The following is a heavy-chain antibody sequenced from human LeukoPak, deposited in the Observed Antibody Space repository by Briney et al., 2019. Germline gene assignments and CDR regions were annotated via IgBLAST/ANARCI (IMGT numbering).Heavy chain of an antibody. D-gene: IGHD6-19*01. Sequence: GGSLRLSCAASGFIISNYSMSWVRQAPGKGLEWVGRIKSKTDGGTTDYAAPVKGRFTISRDDSKNTLYLEMNSLKTEDTAVYYCSNGMSVAGTRWGQGTLVTVSS. CDR1: GFIISNYS. CDR2: IKSKTDGGTT. V-gene: IGHV3-15*01. CDR3: SNGMSVAGTR. J-gene: IGHJ4*02.